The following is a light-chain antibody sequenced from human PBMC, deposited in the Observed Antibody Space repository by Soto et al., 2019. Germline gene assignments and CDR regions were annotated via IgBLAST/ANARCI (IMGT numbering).Light chain of an antibody. CDR3: QQYGSSFT. CDR1: QSVSSSY. CDR2: CAS. V-gene: IGKV3-20*01. Sequence: EIVLTQSPGTLSLSPGERATLSCRASQSVSSSYLAWYQQKPGQAPRLLIYCASSRATGIPDRFSGSGSGTDFTLTISRLEPEDFAVYYCQQYGSSFTFGPGTKVEIK. J-gene: IGKJ3*01.